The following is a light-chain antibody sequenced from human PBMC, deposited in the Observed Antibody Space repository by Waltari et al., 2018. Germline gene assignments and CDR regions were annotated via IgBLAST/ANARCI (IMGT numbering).Light chain of an antibody. CDR1: QGIRND. CDR3: LQDYGYPRT. V-gene: IGKV1-6*02. CDR2: AAS. Sequence: AIQVTQSPSYLSASVGDRVTITCRASQGIRNDLGWYQQKPGKAPKLLIFAASNLESGVPSRFSGSGSGTDFTLTISSLQPEDFATYYCLQDYGYPRTFGQGTKVEIK. J-gene: IGKJ1*01.